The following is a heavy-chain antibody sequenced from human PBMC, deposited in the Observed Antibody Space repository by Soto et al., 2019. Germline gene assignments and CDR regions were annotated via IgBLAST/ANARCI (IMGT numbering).Heavy chain of an antibody. CDR1: GFSLRTSEMC. D-gene: IGHD3-10*01. V-gene: IGHV2-70*11. Sequence: ESGPTLVNPTQTLTLTCTFSGFSLRTSEMCVSWIRQPPGKALEWLARIDWDDDKYYSTSLKTRLTISKDTSKNQVVLTMTIMDPVDTATYYCARILISRGPYFDYWGQGTLVTVSS. CDR2: IDWDDDK. CDR3: ARILISRGPYFDY. J-gene: IGHJ4*02.